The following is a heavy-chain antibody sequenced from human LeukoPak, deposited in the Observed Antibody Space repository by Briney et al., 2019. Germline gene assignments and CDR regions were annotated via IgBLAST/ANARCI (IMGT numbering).Heavy chain of an antibody. D-gene: IGHD4-17*01. Sequence: PGGSLRLSCAASGFTFSNTWMSWVRQAPGKGLEWVGRIKSETDGGTTDYAAPVKGRFTISRDDSKKTLYLQIHSLKTEDTAVYYCTPGGYYGDYFAYWGQGTLVTVSS. V-gene: IGHV3-15*01. J-gene: IGHJ4*02. CDR2: IKSETDGGTT. CDR3: TPGGYYGDYFAY. CDR1: GFTFSNTW.